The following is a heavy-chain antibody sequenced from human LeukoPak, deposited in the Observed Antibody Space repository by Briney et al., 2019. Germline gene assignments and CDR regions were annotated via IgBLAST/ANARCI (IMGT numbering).Heavy chain of an antibody. Sequence: PGGSLRLSCAASGFTFSSYAMSWVRQAPGKGLEWVSAISGSGGSTYYADSVKGRFTISRDNSKNTLYLQMNSLRAEDTAVYYCAKNPLGAAAATDWFDPWGQGTLVTVSS. D-gene: IGHD6-13*01. CDR2: ISGSGGST. CDR1: GFTFSSYA. V-gene: IGHV3-23*01. J-gene: IGHJ5*02. CDR3: AKNPLGAAAATDWFDP.